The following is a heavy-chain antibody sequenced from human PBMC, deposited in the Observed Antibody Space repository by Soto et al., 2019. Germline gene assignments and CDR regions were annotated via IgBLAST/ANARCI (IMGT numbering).Heavy chain of an antibody. CDR2: IYYSGST. D-gene: IGHD2-8*01. CDR1: GGSISSGDYY. J-gene: IGHJ4*02. V-gene: IGHV4-30-4*01. CDR3: ARDYCTNGVCYSWVLGY. Sequence: QVQLQESGPGLVKPSQTLSLTCTVSGGSISSGDYYWSWIRQPPGKGLEWIGYIYYSGSTYYNPSLKSRVTISVDTSKNQFSLKLSSVTAADTAVYYCARDYCTNGVCYSWVLGYWGQGTLVTVSS.